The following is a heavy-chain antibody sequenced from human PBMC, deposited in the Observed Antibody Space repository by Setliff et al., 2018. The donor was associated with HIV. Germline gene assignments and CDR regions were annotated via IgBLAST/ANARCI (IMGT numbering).Heavy chain of an antibody. CDR2: ISGSGDST. CDR1: GFTFSSYA. CDR3: AKTCSGSGCYAYDI. Sequence: GGSLRLSCVASGFTFSSYAMNWVRQAPGKGLEWVSIISGSGDSTYYADSVKGRFTISRDNSKNTVYLQMKSLRAEDTAVYYCAKTCSGSGCYAYDIWGQGTMVTVSS. J-gene: IGHJ3*02. D-gene: IGHD2-15*01. V-gene: IGHV3-23*01.